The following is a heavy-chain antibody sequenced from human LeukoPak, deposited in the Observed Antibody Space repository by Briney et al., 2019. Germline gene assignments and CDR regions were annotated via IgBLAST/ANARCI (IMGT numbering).Heavy chain of an antibody. Sequence: PGRSLRLSCEASGFTFSTYGMHWVRQAPGKGLEWITLIPYDGSNKYYADSVKGRFTISRDNSKNTLYLQMNSLRAEDTAVYYCARYYGSGRGSYGLDVWGQGTTVTVFS. V-gene: IGHV3-30*03. D-gene: IGHD3-10*01. CDR1: GFTFSTYG. CDR3: ARYYGSGRGSYGLDV. J-gene: IGHJ6*02. CDR2: IPYDGSNK.